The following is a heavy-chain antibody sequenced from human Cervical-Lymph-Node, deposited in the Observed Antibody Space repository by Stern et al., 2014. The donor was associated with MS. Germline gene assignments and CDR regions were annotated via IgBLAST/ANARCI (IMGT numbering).Heavy chain of an antibody. D-gene: IGHD4-17*01. CDR2: IDPNSGGT. Sequence: VQLEESGAEVKKPGASVKVSCKASGYTFTNYYIHLVRQAPGQGLEWMGWIDPNSGGTNYAQKSQGRVTMTRDTSISTAYMELSRLTSDDTAVYYCARGRGDARPYYFDYWGQGTLVTVSS. CDR1: GYTFTNYY. J-gene: IGHJ4*02. V-gene: IGHV1-2*02. CDR3: ARGRGDARPYYFDY.